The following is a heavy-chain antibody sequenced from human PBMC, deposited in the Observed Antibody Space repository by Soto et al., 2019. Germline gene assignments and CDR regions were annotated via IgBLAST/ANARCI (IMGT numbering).Heavy chain of an antibody. V-gene: IGHV4-34*01. CDR3: ARSLLLWFGRLFGDPKRGMDV. D-gene: IGHD3-10*01. J-gene: IGHJ6*02. Sequence: SETLSLTCAVYGGSFSGYYWSWIRQPPGKWLEWIGEINHSGSTNYNPSLKSRVTISVDTSKNQFSLKLSSVTAADTAVYYCARSLLLWFGRLFGDPKRGMDVWGQGXTVTVYS. CDR2: INHSGST. CDR1: GGSFSGYY.